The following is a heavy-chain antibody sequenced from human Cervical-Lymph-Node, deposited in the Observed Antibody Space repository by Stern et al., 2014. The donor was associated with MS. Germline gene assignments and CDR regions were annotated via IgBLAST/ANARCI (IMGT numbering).Heavy chain of an antibody. J-gene: IGHJ5*02. CDR2: IIPALGTT. V-gene: IGHV1-69*01. Sequence: VQLVESGAEVKLPGSSVKVSCEASGGTFIRHSFSCVRQAPGHGLEWMRGIIPALGTTKYAEKFQGRVNITADESTSMAYMELTSLRPEDTAVYYCARGPSTSWYSALNWFDPWGQGTLVTVSS. CDR3: ARGPSTSWYSALNWFDP. CDR1: GGTFIRHS. D-gene: IGHD6-13*01.